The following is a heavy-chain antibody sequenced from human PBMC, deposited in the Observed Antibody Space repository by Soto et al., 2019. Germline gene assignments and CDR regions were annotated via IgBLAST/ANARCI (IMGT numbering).Heavy chain of an antibody. CDR2: IYYSGST. D-gene: IGHD3-10*01. CDR3: ARTYYYGSGSYYNQYYFDY. CDR1: GGSISSYY. V-gene: IGHV4-59*08. Sequence: SETLSLTCTVSGGSISSYYWSWIRQPPGKGLEWIGYIYYSGSTNYNPSLKSRVTISVDTSKNQFSLKLSSVTAADTAVYYCARTYYYGSGSYYNQYYFDYWGQATLVTVSS. J-gene: IGHJ4*02.